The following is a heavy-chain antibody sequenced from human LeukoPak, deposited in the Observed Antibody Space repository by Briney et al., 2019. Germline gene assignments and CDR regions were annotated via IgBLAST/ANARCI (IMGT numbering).Heavy chain of an antibody. Sequence: GGSLRLSCAASGFTFDDYAMHWVRQAPGKGLEWVSGISWNSGSIGYADSVKGRFTISRDNAKNSLYLQMNSLRAEDTALYYCAKDSVLQDDSNGYYDYWGQGTLVTVSS. D-gene: IGHD3-22*01. V-gene: IGHV3-9*01. CDR1: GFTFDDYA. CDR2: ISWNSGSI. J-gene: IGHJ4*02. CDR3: AKDSVLQDDSNGYYDY.